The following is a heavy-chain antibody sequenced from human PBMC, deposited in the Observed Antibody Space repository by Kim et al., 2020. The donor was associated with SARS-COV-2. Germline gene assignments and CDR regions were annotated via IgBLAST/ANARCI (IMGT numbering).Heavy chain of an antibody. CDR2: ISYDGSNK. J-gene: IGHJ4*02. CDR3: ASRSWGLQAFDY. CDR1: GFTFSSYA. V-gene: IGHV3-30*04. Sequence: GGSLRLSCAASGFTFSSYAMHWVRQAPGKGLEWVAVISYDGSNKYYADSVKGRFTISRDNSKNTQYLQMNSLRAEDTAVYYCASRSWGLQAFDYWGQGTLVTVAS. D-gene: IGHD1-26*01.